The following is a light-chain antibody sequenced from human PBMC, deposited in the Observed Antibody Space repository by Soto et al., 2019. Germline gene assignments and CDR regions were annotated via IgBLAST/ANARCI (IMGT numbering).Light chain of an antibody. Sequence: EVVLTQSPPTLSSSPGERATPPCTSSQSVSSYLAWYQQKPGQAPRLLIYDAYNRATGIPDRFSGSGSGTDFTLTIRRLEPEDFAVYYCQKRSNWPQIPFGTGKRVELK. CDR3: QKRSNWPQIP. CDR1: QSVSSY. CDR2: DAY. J-gene: IGKJ5*01. V-gene: IGKV3-11*01.